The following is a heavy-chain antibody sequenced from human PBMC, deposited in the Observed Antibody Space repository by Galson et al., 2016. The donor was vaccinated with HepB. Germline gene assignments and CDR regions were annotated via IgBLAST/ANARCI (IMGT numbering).Heavy chain of an antibody. CDR3: ARHFAGWFDP. Sequence: SETLSLTCTVSGASVSDYFWSWIRQPPGEGLEWIGYTSYIRSANYNPSLKRRITISVDTSKNQISLRLNSVTATDTAVYYCARHFAGWFDPWGQGTLVTVSS. CDR1: GASVSDYF. CDR2: TSYIRSA. J-gene: IGHJ5*02. V-gene: IGHV4-59*02. D-gene: IGHD3-3*02.